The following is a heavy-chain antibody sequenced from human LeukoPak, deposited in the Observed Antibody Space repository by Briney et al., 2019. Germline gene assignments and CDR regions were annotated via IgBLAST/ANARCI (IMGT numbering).Heavy chain of an antibody. CDR1: GFTLNYYG. J-gene: IGHJ6*02. CDR2: MWYDGSNK. D-gene: IGHD6-19*01. Sequence: PGRSLRLSCAASGFTLNYYGMHWVRQAPGKGLEWVAFMWYDGSNKYYADSVKGRFTISRDNSKNTVYLQMNSLRAEDTAVYYCARDRGRIAVAGTYYGMDVWGQGTTVTVSS. CDR3: ARDRGRIAVAGTYYGMDV. V-gene: IGHV3-33*01.